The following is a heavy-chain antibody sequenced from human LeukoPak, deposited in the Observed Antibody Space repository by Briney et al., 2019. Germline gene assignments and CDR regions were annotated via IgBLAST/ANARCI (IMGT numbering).Heavy chain of an antibody. CDR3: ASSVTQLHDAFDI. Sequence: ASVKVSCKASGYTLTSYDINWVRQATGQGLEWMGWMNPNSGNTGYAQKFQGRVTMTRNTSISTAYMELSSLRSEDTAVYYCASSVTQLHDAFDIWGQGTMVTVSS. V-gene: IGHV1-8*01. J-gene: IGHJ3*02. CDR1: GYTLTSYD. D-gene: IGHD4-17*01. CDR2: MNPNSGNT.